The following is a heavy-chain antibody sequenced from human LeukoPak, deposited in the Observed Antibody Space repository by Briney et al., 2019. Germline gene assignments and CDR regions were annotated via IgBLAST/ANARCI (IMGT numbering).Heavy chain of an antibody. CDR1: GGSFSGYY. Sequence: LSETLSLTCAVYGGSFSGYYWSWIRQPPGKGLEWIGEINHSGSTNYNPSLKSRVTISVDTSKNQFSLKLSPVTAADTAVYYCARGVGGPYYYDSSGYYRIHYYFDYWGQGTLVTVSS. D-gene: IGHD3-22*01. J-gene: IGHJ4*02. CDR3: ARGVGGPYYYDSSGYYRIHYYFDY. CDR2: INHSGST. V-gene: IGHV4-34*01.